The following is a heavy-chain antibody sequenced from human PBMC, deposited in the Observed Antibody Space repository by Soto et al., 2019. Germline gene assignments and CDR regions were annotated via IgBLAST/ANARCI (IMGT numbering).Heavy chain of an antibody. CDR1: GFTFSSYE. J-gene: IGHJ6*02. CDR2: ISSSGSTI. V-gene: IGHV3-48*03. Sequence: GGSLRLSCAASGFTFSSYEMNWVRQAPGKGLEWVSYISSSGSTIYYADSVKGRFTISRDNAKNSLYLQMSSLRAEDTAVYYCARDHKGGYYYYGMDVWGQGTRVTVSS. CDR3: ARDHKGGYYYYGMDV.